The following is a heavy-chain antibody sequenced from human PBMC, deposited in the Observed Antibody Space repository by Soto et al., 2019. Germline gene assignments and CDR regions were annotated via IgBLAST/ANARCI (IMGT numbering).Heavy chain of an antibody. CDR2: IYHSGST. D-gene: IGHD3-9*01. Sequence: SETLSLTCAVSGGSISSSNWWSWVRQPPGKGLEWIGEIYHSGSTNYNPSLKSRVTISVDKSKNQFSLKLSSVTAADTAVYYCARDGDYDISTGYRNNWFDPWGQGTLVTVSS. CDR1: GGSISSSNW. CDR3: ARDGDYDISTGYRNNWFDP. J-gene: IGHJ5*02. V-gene: IGHV4-4*02.